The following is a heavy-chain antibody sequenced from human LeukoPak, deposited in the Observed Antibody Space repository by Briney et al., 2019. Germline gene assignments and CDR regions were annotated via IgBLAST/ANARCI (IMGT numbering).Heavy chain of an antibody. D-gene: IGHD3-3*01. CDR3: VRESDVWSGPGIGRPLDV. CDR1: GFTFSNSW. J-gene: IGHJ6*04. V-gene: IGHV3-7*01. CDR2: IKEDGTDK. Sequence: GGSLRLSCSASGFTFSNSWMTWVRQAPGRGLEWVANIKEDGTDKQYVDSVKGRFTISRDNAKNSVSLQMDGLRAEDTAVYHCVRESDVWSGPGIGRPLDVWGKGTTVTVSS.